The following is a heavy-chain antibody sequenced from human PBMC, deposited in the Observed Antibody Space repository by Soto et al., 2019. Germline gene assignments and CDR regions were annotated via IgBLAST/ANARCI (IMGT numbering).Heavy chain of an antibody. CDR3: ARQVFPQTTFGVVIDQTNDFDI. CDR1: GYSFTSYW. Sequence: GESLKISCKGSGYSFTSYWIGWVRQMPGKGLEWMGIIYPGDSDTRYSPSFQGQVTISADKSISTAYLQRSSLKASDTAMYYCARQVFPQTTFGVVIDQTNDFDIWGPGTMVTVSS. V-gene: IGHV5-51*01. D-gene: IGHD3-3*01. J-gene: IGHJ3*02. CDR2: IYPGDSDT.